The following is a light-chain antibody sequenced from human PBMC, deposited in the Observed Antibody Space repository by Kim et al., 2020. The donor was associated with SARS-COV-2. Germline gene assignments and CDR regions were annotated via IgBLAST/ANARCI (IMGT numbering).Light chain of an antibody. CDR3: QQYNTWLIT. Sequence: VAPGERATPSCRASQSVSTNLAWYQQQPGQAPRLLIYGASTRATGIPARFSGSGSGTEFTLTISSLQSEEFAVYYCQQYNTWLITFGQGTRLEIK. V-gene: IGKV3D-15*01. J-gene: IGKJ5*01. CDR1: QSVSTN. CDR2: GAS.